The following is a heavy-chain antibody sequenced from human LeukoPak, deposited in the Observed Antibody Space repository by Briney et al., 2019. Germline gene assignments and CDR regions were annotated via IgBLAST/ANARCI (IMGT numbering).Heavy chain of an antibody. J-gene: IGHJ6*02. D-gene: IGHD3-9*01. CDR2: ISGSGGST. V-gene: IGHV3-23*01. Sequence: PGGSLRLSCAASGFTFSSYAMSWVRQAPGKGLEWVSAISGSGGSTYYADSVKGRFTISRDNSKNTLYLQMNSLRAEDTAVYYCASLHYDILTGFAASYGMDVWGQGTTVTVSS. CDR1: GFTFSSYA. CDR3: ASLHYDILTGFAASYGMDV.